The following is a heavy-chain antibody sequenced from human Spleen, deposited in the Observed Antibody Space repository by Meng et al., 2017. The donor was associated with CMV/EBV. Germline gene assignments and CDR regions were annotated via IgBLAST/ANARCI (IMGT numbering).Heavy chain of an antibody. D-gene: IGHD3-16*01. CDR3: ARDQRPLDYDYVWGSSSYYYAMDV. CDR1: GFTFSSYE. CDR2: ISSSGSTI. V-gene: IGHV3-48*03. J-gene: IGHJ6*02. Sequence: GESLKISCAASGFTFSSYEMNWVRQAPGKGLELVSYISSSGSTIYYADSVKGRFTISRDNAKNSLYLQMNSLRAEDTAVYYCARDQRPLDYDYVWGSSSYYYAMDVWGQGTTVTVSS.